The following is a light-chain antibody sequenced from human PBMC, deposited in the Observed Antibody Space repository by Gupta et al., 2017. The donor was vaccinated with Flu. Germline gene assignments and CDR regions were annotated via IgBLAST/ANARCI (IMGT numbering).Light chain of an antibody. Sequence: DIRMTQSPSTLPASVGDRVTITCRASQSISSWLAWYQQKPGKAPKLLIYKASNLESGVPSRFSGSGSGTEFTLTISSLQPDDFATYYCQQYNEFSRTFGQGTKVEFK. CDR2: KAS. CDR1: QSISSW. J-gene: IGKJ2*01. V-gene: IGKV1-5*03. CDR3: QQYNEFSRT.